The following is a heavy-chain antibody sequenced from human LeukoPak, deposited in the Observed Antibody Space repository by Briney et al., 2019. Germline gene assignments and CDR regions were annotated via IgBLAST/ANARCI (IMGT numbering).Heavy chain of an antibody. CDR3: ARGYYGGNSKLDY. CDR1: EYISTGYY. CDR2: INPNSGST. Sequence: GASVKVSCKASEYISTGYYMHWVRQAPGQGLEWMGWINPNSGSTKYAQKFQGRVTMTRDTSISTAYMELSRLRSDDTAVYYCARGYYGGNSKLDYWGQGTLVTVSS. J-gene: IGHJ4*02. V-gene: IGHV1-2*02. D-gene: IGHD4-23*01.